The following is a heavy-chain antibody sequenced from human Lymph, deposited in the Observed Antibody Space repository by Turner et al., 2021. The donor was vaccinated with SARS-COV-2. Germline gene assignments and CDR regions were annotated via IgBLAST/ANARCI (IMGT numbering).Heavy chain of an antibody. CDR1: GGTFSSYA. CDR2: IIPILGIA. CDR3: ARGRLDSYSGSYYSWLDP. Sequence: QVQLVQSGAEVKKPGSSVKVSCKASGGTFSSYAISWVRQAPGQGLEGMGRIIPILGIANYAQKFQGRVTITADKSTSTAYMELSSLRSEDTAVYYCARGRLDSYSGSYYSWLDPWGQGTLVTVSS. J-gene: IGHJ5*02. V-gene: IGHV1-69*04. D-gene: IGHD1-26*01.